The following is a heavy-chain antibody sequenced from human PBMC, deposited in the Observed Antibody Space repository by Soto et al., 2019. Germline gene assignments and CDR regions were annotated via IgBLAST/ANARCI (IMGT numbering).Heavy chain of an antibody. CDR1: GFTFINYG. V-gene: IGHV3-30*18. CDR2: ISNDGSDK. CDR3: AKDQGIAASHGID. J-gene: IGHJ3*01. D-gene: IGHD6-13*01. Sequence: QVQLVESGGGVVQPGRSLRLSCAASGFTFINYGMHWVRQAPGKGLEWVAVISNDGSDKYYADSVKGRLTISRDNSKNTVYLQMNSLRAEDTAVYYCAKDQGIAASHGIDWGQGTMVTVSS.